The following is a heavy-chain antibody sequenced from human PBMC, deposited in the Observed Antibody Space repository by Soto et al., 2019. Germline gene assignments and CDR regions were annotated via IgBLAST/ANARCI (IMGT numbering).Heavy chain of an antibody. CDR3: ARHAYDFWSGHPNPRYYYGMDV. J-gene: IGHJ6*02. CDR2: IYPGDSNT. CDR1: GYSFTSYW. Sequence: LKISCKGSGYSFTSYWIGWVRQMPGKGLEWMGIIYPGDSNTRYSPSLQGQVTISVNKSISTAYLQWSSLKATDTAMYYCARHAYDFWSGHPNPRYYYGMDVWGQGTTVTVSS. V-gene: IGHV5-51*01. D-gene: IGHD3-3*01.